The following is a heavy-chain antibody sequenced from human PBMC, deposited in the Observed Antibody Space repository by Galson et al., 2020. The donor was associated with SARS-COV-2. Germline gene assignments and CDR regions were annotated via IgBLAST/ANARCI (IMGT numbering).Heavy chain of an antibody. Sequence: GGSLRLSCAASGFTVSSNYISWVRQAPGKRLEWVSVIYSGGTTYYADSVKGRFTISRDTSKNTLYLQMNSLRAEDTAVYYCAASVKKSCFDYWGQGTLVTVSS. J-gene: IGHJ4*02. CDR1: GFTVSSNY. CDR3: AASVKKSCFDY. V-gene: IGHV3-53*01. CDR2: IYSGGTT.